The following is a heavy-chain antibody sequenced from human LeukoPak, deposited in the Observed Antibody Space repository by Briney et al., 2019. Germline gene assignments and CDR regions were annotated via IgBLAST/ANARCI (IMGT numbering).Heavy chain of an antibody. V-gene: IGHV4-59*12. Sequence: PSETLSLTCTVSGDSINGYFWSWIRQPPGKGLEWIGYIYYSGGTNYNPSLKSRVTMSVDTSKNQFSLKLSSVTAADTAVYYCARGGHDYIWGSYRSYYFDYWGQGTLVTVSS. J-gene: IGHJ4*02. CDR3: ARGGHDYIWGSYRSYYFDY. CDR1: GDSINGYF. D-gene: IGHD3-16*02. CDR2: IYYSGGT.